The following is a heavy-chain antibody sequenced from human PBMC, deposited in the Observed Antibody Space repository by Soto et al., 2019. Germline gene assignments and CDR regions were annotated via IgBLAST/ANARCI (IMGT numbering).Heavy chain of an antibody. J-gene: IGHJ6*02. Sequence: GGSLRLSCAASGFTFSSYAMHWVRQAPGKGLEWVAVISSDGSNKYYADSVKDRFTISRDNSKNTLYLQMNSLRAEDTAVYYCARDTHDFWRDYFYSGMDVWGPGTTVVVS. CDR2: ISSDGSNK. D-gene: IGHD3-3*01. V-gene: IGHV3-30-3*01. CDR3: ARDTHDFWRDYFYSGMDV. CDR1: GFTFSSYA.